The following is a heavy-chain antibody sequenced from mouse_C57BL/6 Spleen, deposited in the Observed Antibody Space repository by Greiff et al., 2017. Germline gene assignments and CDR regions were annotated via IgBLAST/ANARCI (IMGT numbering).Heavy chain of an antibody. J-gene: IGHJ3*01. V-gene: IGHV14-2*01. Sequence: EVKLQESGAELVKPGASVKLSCTASGFNIKDYYMHWVKQRTEQGLEWIGRIDPEDGETKYAPKFQGKATITADTSSNTAYLQLSSLTSEDTAVYYGAVYDRFAWFAYWGQGTLVTVSA. CDR1: GFNIKDYY. CDR3: AVYDRFAWFAY. D-gene: IGHD2-3*01. CDR2: IDPEDGET.